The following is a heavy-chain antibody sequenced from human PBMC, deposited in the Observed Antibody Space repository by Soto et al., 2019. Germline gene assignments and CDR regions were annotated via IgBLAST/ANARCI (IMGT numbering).Heavy chain of an antibody. CDR2: IRHSGDT. V-gene: IGHV4-59*11. J-gene: IGHJ4*02. CDR3: ARVAYSNAWNAYYFDS. Sequence: PSETLSLTCAVSGDYINSHYWIWIRQPPGKGLEWISYIRHSGDTDYNPSLKSRVTMSVDTSKTHFSLKLSFVTAADTAVYYCARVAYSNAWNAYYFDSWGQGTLVTVSS. CDR1: GDYINSHY. D-gene: IGHD6-19*01.